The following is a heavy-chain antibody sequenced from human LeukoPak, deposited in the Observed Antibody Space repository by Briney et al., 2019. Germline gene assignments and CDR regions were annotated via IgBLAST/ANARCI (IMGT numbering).Heavy chain of an antibody. D-gene: IGHD3-22*01. CDR2: MNPNSGNT. CDR3: ARGGYYDSSGYYNGNDALDI. CDR1: GYTFTSYD. J-gene: IGHJ3*02. Sequence: ASVKVSCKASGYTFTSYDINWVRQATGQGLEWMGWMNPNSGNTGYAQKFQGRVTMTRNTSISTAYMELSSLRSEDTDVYYCARGGYYDSSGYYNGNDALDIWGQGTMVTVSS. V-gene: IGHV1-8*01.